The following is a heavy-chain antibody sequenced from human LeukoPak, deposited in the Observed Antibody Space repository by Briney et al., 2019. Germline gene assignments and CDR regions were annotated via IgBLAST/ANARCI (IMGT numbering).Heavy chain of an antibody. J-gene: IGHJ6*02. V-gene: IGHV7-4-1*02. D-gene: IGHD6-13*01. Sequence: ASVEVSCKASGYTFTSYAMNWVRQAPGQGLEWMGWINTNTGNPTYAQGFTGRFVFSLDTSVSTAYLQISSLKAEDTAVYYCAREAAGLPGYYYYGMDVWGQGTTVTVSS. CDR2: INTNTGNP. CDR1: GYTFTSYA. CDR3: AREAAGLPGYYYYGMDV.